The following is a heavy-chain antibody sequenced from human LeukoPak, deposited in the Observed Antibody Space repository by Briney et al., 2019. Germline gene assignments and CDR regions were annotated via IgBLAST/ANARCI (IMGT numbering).Heavy chain of an antibody. D-gene: IGHD1-26*01. CDR3: AKDLGRYRNNYFDY. CDR1: GFTFNSYA. J-gene: IGHJ4*02. Sequence: PGGSLRLSCAASGFTFNSYAMSWVRHAPEKGLEWVATISGSGGGTYYADSVKGRFTISRDDSKNTLYLQMNSLRAEDTAVYYCAKDLGRYRNNYFDYWGQGTLVTVSS. CDR2: ISGSGGGT. V-gene: IGHV3-23*01.